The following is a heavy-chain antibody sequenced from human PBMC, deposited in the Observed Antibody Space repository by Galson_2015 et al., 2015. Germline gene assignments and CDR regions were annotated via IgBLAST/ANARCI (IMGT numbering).Heavy chain of an antibody. J-gene: IGHJ3*02. CDR3: ARLVGIAAALDAFDI. D-gene: IGHD6-13*01. V-gene: IGHV4-39*01. Sequence: PPGKGLEWIGSIYYSGSTYYNPSLKSRVTISVDTSKNQFSLKLSSVTAADTAVYYCARLVGIAAALDAFDIWGQGTMVTVSS. CDR2: IYYSGST.